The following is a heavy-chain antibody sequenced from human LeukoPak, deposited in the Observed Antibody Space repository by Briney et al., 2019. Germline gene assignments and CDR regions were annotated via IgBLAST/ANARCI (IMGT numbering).Heavy chain of an antibody. CDR1: GFTFSSYA. CDR3: ARDRRGYDY. CDR2: ISYDGSNK. D-gene: IGHD3-10*01. Sequence: GSLRLSCAASGFTFSSYAMQWVRPAPGQGLEWVAVISYDGSNKYYADSVKGRFTISRDNSKNTLYLQMNSLRAEDTAVYYCARDRRGYDYWGQGTLVTVSS. V-gene: IGHV3-30-3*01. J-gene: IGHJ4*02.